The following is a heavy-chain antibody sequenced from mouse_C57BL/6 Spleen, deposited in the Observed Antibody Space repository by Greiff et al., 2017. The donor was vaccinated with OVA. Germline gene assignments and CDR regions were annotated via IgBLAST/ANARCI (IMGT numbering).Heavy chain of an antibody. Sequence: EVQLQQSGPELVKPGASVKLSCKASGYTFTDYYMHWVKQSHGKSLEWIGYINPNNGGTSYNQKFKGKATLTVNKSSSTAYMELRSLTSEDSAVYYCARAGGNYGSGFAYWGQGTLVTVSA. V-gene: IGHV1-22*01. CDR3: ARAGGNYGSGFAY. J-gene: IGHJ3*01. CDR1: GYTFTDYY. D-gene: IGHD2-1*01. CDR2: INPNNGGT.